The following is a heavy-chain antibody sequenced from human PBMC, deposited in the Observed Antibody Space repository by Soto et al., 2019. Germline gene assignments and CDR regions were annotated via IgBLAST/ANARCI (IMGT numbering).Heavy chain of an antibody. J-gene: IGHJ6*02. D-gene: IGHD6-19*01. CDR2: ISESGTSM. V-gene: IGHV3-48*03. CDR3: ARDQEVHDSRGHKIRAMDV. Sequence: LRLSCAASGFPFSRYEMNWVRQAPGKGLEWISYISESGTSMYYADAVKGRFAISRDNAQNSLYLQMNSLRIEDTAVYYCARDQEVHDSRGHKIRAMDVWGQGTTVTVSS. CDR1: GFPFSRYE.